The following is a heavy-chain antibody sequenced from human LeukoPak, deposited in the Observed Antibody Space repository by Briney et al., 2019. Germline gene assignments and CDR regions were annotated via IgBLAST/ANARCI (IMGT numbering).Heavy chain of an antibody. CDR3: ARRGSMVRGVITLGY. J-gene: IGHJ4*02. V-gene: IGHV1-8*01. CDR2: MNPNSGNT. CDR1: GYTFTSYD. Sequence: ASVKVSCKASGYTFTSYDINWVRQATGQGMEGRGWMNPNSGNTGYAQKFQGRVTMTRNTSISTAYMELSSLRSEDTAVYYCARRGSMVRGVITLGYWGQGTLVTVSS. D-gene: IGHD3-10*01.